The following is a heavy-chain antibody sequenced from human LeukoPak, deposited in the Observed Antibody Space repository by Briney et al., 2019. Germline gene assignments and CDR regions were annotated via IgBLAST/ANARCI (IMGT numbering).Heavy chain of an antibody. V-gene: IGHV1-2*02. Sequence: AAVKVSCKASGGTFISYAISWVRQAPGQGLEWMGWINPNSGGTNYAQKFQGRVTITRDTSISTAYMELSRLRSDDTAVYYCAREVGGWGSSGYQGYWGQGTLVTVSS. CDR1: GGTFISYA. J-gene: IGHJ4*02. D-gene: IGHD3-22*01. CDR2: INPNSGGT. CDR3: AREVGGWGSSGYQGY.